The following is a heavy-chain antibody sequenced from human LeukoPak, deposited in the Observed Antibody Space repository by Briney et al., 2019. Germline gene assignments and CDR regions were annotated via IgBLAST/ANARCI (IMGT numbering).Heavy chain of an antibody. D-gene: IGHD5-24*01. CDR3: AKDLEMATTVGAYYYYYGMDV. J-gene: IGHJ6*02. V-gene: IGHV3-30-3*01. CDR1: GFTFSSYA. Sequence: PGGSLRLSCAASGFTFSSYAMHWVRQAPGNGLEWVAVISYDGSNKYYADSVKGRFTISRDNSKNTLYLQMNSLRAEDTAVYYCAKDLEMATTVGAYYYYYGMDVWGQGTTVTVSS. CDR2: ISYDGSNK.